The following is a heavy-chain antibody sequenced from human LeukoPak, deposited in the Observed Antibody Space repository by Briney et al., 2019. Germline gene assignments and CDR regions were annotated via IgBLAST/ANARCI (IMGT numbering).Heavy chain of an antibody. CDR1: GFTFSDYY. D-gene: IGHD3-10*01. Sequence: GGSLRLSCAASGFTFSDYYMSWIRQAPGKGLEWVSYISSSGSNIYYADSVKGRSTISRDNAKNSPYLQMNSLRAEDRAVYYCARVGVLPPHPVIGYYMDVWGKGTTVTVSS. CDR2: ISSSGSNI. J-gene: IGHJ6*03. V-gene: IGHV3-11*04. CDR3: ARVGVLPPHPVIGYYMDV.